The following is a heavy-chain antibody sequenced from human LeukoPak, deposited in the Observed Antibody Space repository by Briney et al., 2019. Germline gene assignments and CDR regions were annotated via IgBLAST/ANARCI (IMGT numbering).Heavy chain of an antibody. J-gene: IGHJ4*02. V-gene: IGHV3-33*01. CDR2: IWYDGSNK. D-gene: IGHD2-2*01. CDR3: ARRIVVVPAAIGYYFDY. Sequence: PGGSLRLSCAASGFTFSSYGMHWVRQAPGKGLGWVAVIWYDGSNKYYADSVKGRFTISRDNSKSTLYLQMNSVRAEDTAVYYCARRIVVVPAAIGYYFDYWGQGTLVTVSS. CDR1: GFTFSSYG.